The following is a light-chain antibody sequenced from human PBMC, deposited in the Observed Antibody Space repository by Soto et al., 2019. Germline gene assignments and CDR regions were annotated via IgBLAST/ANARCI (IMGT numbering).Light chain of an antibody. CDR2: YDD. V-gene: IGLV1-36*01. Sequence: QSVVTQPTSVSGAPRQRVTISCSGGSSNIGSNAVNWYQQFPGKAPKLLIYYDDLLPSGVSDRFSGSKSGTSASLAISGLQSDDEAYYYCSAWDDRLNGVVFGGGTKLTVL. J-gene: IGLJ3*02. CDR1: SSNIGSNA. CDR3: SAWDDRLNGVV.